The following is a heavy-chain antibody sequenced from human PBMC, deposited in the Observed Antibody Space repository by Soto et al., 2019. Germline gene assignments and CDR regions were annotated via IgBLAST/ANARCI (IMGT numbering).Heavy chain of an antibody. V-gene: IGHV4-34*01. CDR2: INHSGST. CDR1: GGSFSGYY. CDR3: ARGSMAAAGYYYYGMDV. Sequence: QVQLQQWGAGLLKPSETLSLTCAVYGGSFSGYYWSWIRQPPGKGLEWIGEINHSGSTNYNPSLKSRVTISVDTSKNQFSLKLSSVTAADTAVYYCARGSMAAAGYYYYGMDVWGQGTTVTVSS. J-gene: IGHJ6*02. D-gene: IGHD6-13*01.